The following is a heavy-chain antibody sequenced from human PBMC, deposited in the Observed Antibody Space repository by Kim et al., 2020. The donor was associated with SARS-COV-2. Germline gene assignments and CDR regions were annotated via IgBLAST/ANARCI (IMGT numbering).Heavy chain of an antibody. D-gene: IGHD6-19*01. Sequence: GGSLRLSCAASGFTFSTYDMNWVRQAPGKGLEWVSLISADGDRISYADSVKGRFTISRDNSKNTLYLQLDSLRADDTAVYYCAKVGLYSSGWPGGNYWGQGTLVTVSS. CDR3: AKVGLYSSGWPGGNY. J-gene: IGHJ4*02. V-gene: IGHV3-23*01. CDR1: GFTFSTYD. CDR2: ISADGDRI.